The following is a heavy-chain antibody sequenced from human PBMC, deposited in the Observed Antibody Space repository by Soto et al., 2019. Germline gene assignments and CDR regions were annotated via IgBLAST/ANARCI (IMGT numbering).Heavy chain of an antibody. Sequence: GGSLRLSCAASGFTFSSYGMHWVRQAPGKGLEWVAVISYDGSNKYYADSVKGRFTISRDNSKNTLYLQMNNLSPEDTAVYYCARNLNGYGKWDYWGQGNLVTVSS. V-gene: IGHV3-30*03. J-gene: IGHJ4*02. CDR1: GFTFSSYG. D-gene: IGHD2-2*03. CDR3: ARNLNGYGKWDY. CDR2: ISYDGSNK.